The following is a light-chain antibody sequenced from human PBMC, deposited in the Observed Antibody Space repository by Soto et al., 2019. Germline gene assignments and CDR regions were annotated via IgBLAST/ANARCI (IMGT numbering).Light chain of an antibody. J-gene: IGKJ5*01. CDR3: QQRSTSIT. Sequence: IVLTQSPATLSLWPGETAILSCRASQTVSSYLSWYQHKPGQAPRLLIYDASKRAPGIPARFSGSGPGTDFTLTISSLEPEDFAVYYCQQRSTSITFGQGTRLEIE. V-gene: IGKV3-11*01. CDR1: QTVSSY. CDR2: DAS.